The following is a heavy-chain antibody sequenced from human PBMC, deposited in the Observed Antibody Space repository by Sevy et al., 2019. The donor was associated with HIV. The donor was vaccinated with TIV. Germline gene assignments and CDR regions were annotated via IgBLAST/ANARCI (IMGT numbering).Heavy chain of an antibody. J-gene: IGHJ4*02. V-gene: IGHV3-72*01. CDR1: GFTFSDHY. CDR3: ATHAGIAAAGRVFDY. CDR2: TRNKADSYTT. Sequence: GGSLRLSCAASGFTFSDHYMEWVRQAPGKGLEWVGRTRNKADSYTTEYAASVKGRFTISRDYSKNSLYLQMNSLKTEETAVYYCATHAGIAAAGRVFDYWGQGSLVTVSS. D-gene: IGHD6-13*01.